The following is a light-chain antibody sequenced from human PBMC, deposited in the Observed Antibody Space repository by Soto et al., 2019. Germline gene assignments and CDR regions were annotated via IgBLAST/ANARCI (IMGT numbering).Light chain of an antibody. CDR3: QAWDSSNVV. V-gene: IGLV3-1*01. J-gene: IGLJ2*01. CDR1: KLGDKY. Sequence: SYELTQPPSVSVSPGQTASITCSGDKLGDKYACWYQQKPGQSPVLGIYQDSKRPSGIPERFSGSNSGNTATLTISGTQAMDEADYYCQAWDSSNVVFGGGTKVTV. CDR2: QDS.